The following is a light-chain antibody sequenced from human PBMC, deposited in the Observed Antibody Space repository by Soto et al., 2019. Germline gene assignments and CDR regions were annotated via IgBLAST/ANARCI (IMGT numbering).Light chain of an antibody. CDR1: SSNIGSNY. CDR2: RNN. V-gene: IGLV1-47*01. J-gene: IGLJ1*01. Sequence: QAVVTQPPSASGTPGQRVTISCSGSSSNIGSNYVYWYQQLPGTAPKLLIYRNNQRPSGVPDRFSGSKSGTSASLAISGLRSEDEADYYCAAWDDSLSGYVFCTGTKLTVL. CDR3: AAWDDSLSGYV.